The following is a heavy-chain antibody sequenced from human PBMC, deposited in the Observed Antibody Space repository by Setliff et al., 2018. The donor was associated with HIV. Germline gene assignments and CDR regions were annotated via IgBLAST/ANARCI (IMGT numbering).Heavy chain of an antibody. CDR1: GYSFTGYY. D-gene: IGHD2-2*01. V-gene: IGHV1-2*06. J-gene: IGHJ3*02. CDR3: ARSVWAVVVPTDPAVDAFAI. CDR2: INPNNGGT. Sequence: ASVKVSCKASGYSFTGYYIHWVRQAPGQGLEWMGRINPNNGGTNYAQKFQDRVTMTRDTSISTGYMELRNLRSDDTAMYYCARSVWAVVVPTDPAVDAFAIWGQGTMVTVSS.